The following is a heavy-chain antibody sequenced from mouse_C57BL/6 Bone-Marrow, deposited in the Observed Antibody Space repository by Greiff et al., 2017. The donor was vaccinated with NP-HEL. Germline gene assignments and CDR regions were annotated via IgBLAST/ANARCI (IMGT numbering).Heavy chain of an antibody. J-gene: IGHJ4*01. CDR1: GYSFTSDY. V-gene: IGHV3-8*01. CDR3: ARSPLWLRRNYYAMDY. D-gene: IGHD2-2*01. Sequence: EVQGVESGPGLAKPSQTLSLTCSVTGYSFTSDYWNWIRKFPGNKLEYMGYISSSGSTYYNPSPKSRISITRDTSKNQYYLQLNSVTTEDTATYYCARSPLWLRRNYYAMDYGGRGTSVTVSA. CDR2: ISSSGST.